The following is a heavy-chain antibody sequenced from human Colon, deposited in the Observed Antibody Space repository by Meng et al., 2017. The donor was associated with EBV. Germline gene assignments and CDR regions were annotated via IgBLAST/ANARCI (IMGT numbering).Heavy chain of an antibody. J-gene: IGHJ2*01. V-gene: IGHV4-4*02. D-gene: IGHD1-1*01. CDR1: GCSISSINW. CDR2: IFHSGLT. CDR3: MRDLLVLEKNEV. Sequence: QWQLKEAGPGLFKPSGTLSLSVAVSGCSISSINWWGWVRQSPEKGLEWIGEIFHSGLTNYNPSLQSRVTISVAKSKNQFSLEVTSVTAADTAIYYCMRDLLVLEKNEVWGRGTLVTVSS.